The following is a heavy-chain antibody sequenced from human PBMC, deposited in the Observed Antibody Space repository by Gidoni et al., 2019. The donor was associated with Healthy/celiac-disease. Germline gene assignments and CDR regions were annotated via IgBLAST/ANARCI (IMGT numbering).Heavy chain of an antibody. CDR3: ARSGSGRAPGRYYYYMDV. CDR1: GCTFSDYY. J-gene: IGHJ6*03. V-gene: IGHV3-11*05. Sequence: QVQLVESGGGLVKPGGSLRLSCAASGCTFSDYYMSWIRQAPGKWLEWVSYISSSSSYTNYADSVKGRFTISRDNAKNSLYLQMNSLRAEDTAVYYCARSGSGRAPGRYYYYMDVWGKGTTVTVSS. CDR2: ISSSSSYT. D-gene: IGHD3-10*01.